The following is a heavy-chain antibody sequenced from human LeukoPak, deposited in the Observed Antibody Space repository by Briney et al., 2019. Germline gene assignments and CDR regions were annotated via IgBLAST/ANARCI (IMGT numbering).Heavy chain of an antibody. CDR2: INHSGST. Sequence: SETLSLTCAVYGGSFSGYYWSWVRQPPGKGLEWNGEINHSGSTNYNPSLKSRVTISVHTSKNQFSLKLSSVTAADTAVYYCARSASGSPFDYWGQGTLVTVSS. CDR1: GGSFSGYY. V-gene: IGHV4-34*01. CDR3: ARSASGSPFDY. D-gene: IGHD3-10*01. J-gene: IGHJ4*02.